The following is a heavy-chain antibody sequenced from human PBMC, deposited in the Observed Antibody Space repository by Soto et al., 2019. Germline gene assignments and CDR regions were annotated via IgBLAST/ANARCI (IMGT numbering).Heavy chain of an antibody. CDR2: IYYSEST. CDR3: ARDRGLGSGWYGWFDP. D-gene: IGHD6-19*01. J-gene: IGHJ5*02. CDR1: GGSIRSYF. Sequence: SETLSLTCTVSGGSIRSYFWSSIRQAPGKGLEWIGYIYYSESTNYNPSLRSRVTISVDTSKNQFSLKLSSVTAADTAVYYCARDRGLGSGWYGWFDPWGQGTLVT. V-gene: IGHV4-59*01.